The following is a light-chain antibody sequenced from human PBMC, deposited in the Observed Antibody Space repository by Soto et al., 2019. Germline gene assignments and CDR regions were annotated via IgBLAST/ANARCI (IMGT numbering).Light chain of an antibody. CDR1: QGINIA. CDR2: DAS. J-gene: IGKJ2*01. Sequence: AIQLTQSPSSLSAFVGDRVTVTCRASQGINIALAWYQQKPGKPHKLLIYDASSLESGVPSRFSGSGSVPDFTLTISRLQPEDFATYYCQQFNSFPFTFGQGTKLESK. CDR3: QQFNSFPFT. V-gene: IGKV1-13*02.